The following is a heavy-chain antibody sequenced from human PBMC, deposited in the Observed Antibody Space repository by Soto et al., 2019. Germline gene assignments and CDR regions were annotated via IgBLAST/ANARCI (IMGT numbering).Heavy chain of an antibody. J-gene: IGHJ5*02. CDR2: IYYSGST. Sequence: SETLSLTCNVSGGSIINRDTYFSGMRRPPGKGLELIGYIYYSGSTYYNPSLKSRVTFSIDTSKNQFFLNLKSVTAADTAVYYCARALGILTGYFRPWGQGTLVTVSS. V-gene: IGHV4-30-4*08. CDR3: ARALGILTGYFRP. D-gene: IGHD3-9*01. CDR1: GGSIINRDTY.